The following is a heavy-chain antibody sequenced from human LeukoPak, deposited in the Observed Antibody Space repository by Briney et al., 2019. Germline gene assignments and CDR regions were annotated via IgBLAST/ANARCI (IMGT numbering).Heavy chain of an antibody. Sequence: GGSLRLSCAASGFTFSSYAMSWVRQAPGKGLEWVSAISGSGGSTYYADSVKGRFTISRDNSKNTLYLQMNSLRAEDTALYYCAKNGSSSSSCYGVYYFDYWGQGTRVTVSS. CDR1: GFTFSSYA. J-gene: IGHJ4*02. V-gene: IGHV3-23*01. CDR3: AKNGSSSSSCYGVYYFDY. CDR2: ISGSGGST. D-gene: IGHD2-2*01.